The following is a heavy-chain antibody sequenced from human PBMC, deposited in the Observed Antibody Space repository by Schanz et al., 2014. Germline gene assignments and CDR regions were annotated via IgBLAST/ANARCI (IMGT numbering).Heavy chain of an antibody. CDR1: GYTFTGYY. V-gene: IGHV1-2*04. CDR3: ARAFGGYDPAGALDY. Sequence: QLQLVQSGAEVKKPGASVKVSCTASGYTFTGYYMHWVRQAPGQGLEWMGWINPNSGTTNYAQKFQGWVTMTRDTSISTAYMELSRLKSDDTAVYYCARAFGGYDPAGALDYWGQGTLVNVSS. CDR2: INPNSGTT. J-gene: IGHJ4*02. D-gene: IGHD5-12*01.